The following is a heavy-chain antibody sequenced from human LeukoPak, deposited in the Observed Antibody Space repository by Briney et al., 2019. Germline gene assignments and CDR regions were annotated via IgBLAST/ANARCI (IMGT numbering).Heavy chain of an antibody. J-gene: IGHJ4*02. Sequence: PGGSLRLSCAASGFTFSSHDMHWVRQAPGKGLEWVAIISYDGGKKDYADSVKGRFTISRDNSKNTLYLQMNSLRAEDTAVYYCARDMGFYGSVYDYWGQGTLVTVSS. CDR3: ARDMGFYGSVYDY. CDR2: ISYDGGKK. D-gene: IGHD3-10*01. CDR1: GFTFSSHD. V-gene: IGHV3-33*05.